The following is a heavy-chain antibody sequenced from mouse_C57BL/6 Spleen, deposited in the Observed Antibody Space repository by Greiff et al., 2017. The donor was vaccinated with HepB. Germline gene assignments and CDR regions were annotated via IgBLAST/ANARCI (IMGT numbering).Heavy chain of an antibody. Sequence: QVQLQQSGAELVRPGSSVKLSCKASGYTFTSYWMHWVKQRPIQGLEWIGNIDPSDSETHYNQKFKDKAKLTVDNSSSTAYMQRSSLTSEDSAVFCCARWGVTTRCVDYWGQGTTLTGSS. D-gene: IGHD2-2*01. CDR3: ARWGVTTRCVDY. J-gene: IGHJ2*01. CDR2: IDPSDSET. CDR1: GYTFTSYW. V-gene: IGHV1-52*01.